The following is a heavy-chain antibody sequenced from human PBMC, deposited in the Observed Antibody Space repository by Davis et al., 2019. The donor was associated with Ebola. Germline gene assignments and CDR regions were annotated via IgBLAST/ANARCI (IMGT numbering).Heavy chain of an antibody. J-gene: IGHJ4*02. CDR3: ASGGYSSGWYQPSFDY. CDR1: GFTFSSYW. D-gene: IGHD6-19*01. Sequence: PGGSLRLSCAASGFTFSSYWMSWVRQAPGKGLEWVANIKQDGSEKYYVDSVKGRFTISRDNAKNSLYLQMNSLRAEDTAVYYCASGGYSSGWYQPSFDYWGQGTLVTVSS. V-gene: IGHV3-7*01. CDR2: IKQDGSEK.